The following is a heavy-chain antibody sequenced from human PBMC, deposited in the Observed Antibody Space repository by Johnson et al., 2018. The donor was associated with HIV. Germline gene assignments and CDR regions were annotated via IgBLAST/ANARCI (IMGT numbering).Heavy chain of an antibody. CDR2: IFSVGNT. CDR1: GITVNTNY. D-gene: IGHD5-24*01. J-gene: IGHJ3*02. V-gene: IGHV3-66*02. CDR3: ARDGRDLATRGGFDI. Sequence: VQLVESGGGLVQSGGSLRLSCAASGITVNTNYMSWVRRAPGKGLEWVSVIFSVGNTYYADSVKGRFTISSDNSKNMLYLQMNSLRPEDTAVYYCARDGRDLATRGGFDIWGPGTVVTVSS.